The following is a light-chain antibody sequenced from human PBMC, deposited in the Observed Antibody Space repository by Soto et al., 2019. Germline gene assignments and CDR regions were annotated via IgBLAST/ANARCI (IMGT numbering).Light chain of an antibody. V-gene: IGKV3-15*01. CDR2: RAS. J-gene: IGKJ1*01. Sequence: IVMTQSPATLSVSPGERATLSCRASQNIYSNIAWYQQRPGQAPRLLIYRASTRATGVPARFSGSGSGTEFTLTISSLQSEDFTVYSCLQYHNLWAFGQG. CDR1: QNIYSN. CDR3: LQYHNLWA.